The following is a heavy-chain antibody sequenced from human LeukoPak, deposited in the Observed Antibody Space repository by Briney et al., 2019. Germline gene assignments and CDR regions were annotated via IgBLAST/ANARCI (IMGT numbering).Heavy chain of an antibody. D-gene: IGHD3-9*01. J-gene: IGHJ4*02. CDR2: ITWDGGTT. Sequence: GGSLRLSCAASGFTFDDYTMHWVRQAPEKGLEWVSLITWDGGTTYYADSVKGRFTISRDNSKNTLYLQMNSLRAEDTAVYYCAKGSDILTGYPLYYFDYWGQGTLVTVSS. CDR1: GFTFDDYT. CDR3: AKGSDILTGYPLYYFDY. V-gene: IGHV3-43*01.